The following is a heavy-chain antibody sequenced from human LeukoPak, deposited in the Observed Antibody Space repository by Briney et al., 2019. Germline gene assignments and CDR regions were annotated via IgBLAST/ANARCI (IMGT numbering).Heavy chain of an antibody. Sequence: GGSLRLSCAASGFTFDDYAMHWVRQAPGKGLEWVSGISWNSGSIGYADSVKGRFTISRDNAKNSLYLQMNSLRAEDTAVYYCARDGDYYGSGNYPYFDYWGQGTLVTVSS. CDR3: ARDGDYYGSGNYPYFDY. J-gene: IGHJ4*02. CDR2: ISWNSGSI. V-gene: IGHV3-9*01. CDR1: GFTFDDYA. D-gene: IGHD3-10*01.